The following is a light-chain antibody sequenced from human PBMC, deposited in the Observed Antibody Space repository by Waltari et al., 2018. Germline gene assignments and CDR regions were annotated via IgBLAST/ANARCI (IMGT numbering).Light chain of an antibody. V-gene: IGLV2-11*01. Sequence: QSALTQPRSVSGSPGQSVTISCTGTSSDVGDYNYVSWFQQHPGKAPKPMIYDVSKRPSGVPDRFSGSKSGSTASLTISGLQAEDDADYYCCSYAGSYTWMFGGGTKLTVL. CDR3: CSYAGSYTWM. CDR2: DVS. J-gene: IGLJ3*02. CDR1: SSDVGDYNY.